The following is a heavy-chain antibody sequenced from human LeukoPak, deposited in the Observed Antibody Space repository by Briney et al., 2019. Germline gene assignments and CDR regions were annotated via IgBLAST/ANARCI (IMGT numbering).Heavy chain of an antibody. CDR2: ISSSSSYI. J-gene: IGHJ4*02. D-gene: IGHD3-22*01. Sequence: PGGSLRLSCAASGFTLSSYSMNWVRQAPGKGLEWVSSISSSSSYIYYADSVKGRFTISRDNAKNSLYLQMNSLRAEDTAVYYCARDGDDSSGYYDDYWGQGTLVTVSS. CDR3: ARDGDDSSGYYDDY. V-gene: IGHV3-21*04. CDR1: GFTLSSYS.